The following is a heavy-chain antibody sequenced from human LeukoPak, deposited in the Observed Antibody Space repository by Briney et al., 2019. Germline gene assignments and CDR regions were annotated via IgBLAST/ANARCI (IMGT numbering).Heavy chain of an antibody. CDR2: IIPIFGTA. J-gene: IGHJ3*02. D-gene: IGHD5-18*01. CDR1: GGTFSSYA. Sequence: ASVKVSCKASGGTFSSYAISWVRQAPGQGLEWMGGIIPIFGTASYAQKFQGRVTITADESTSTAYMELSSLRSEDTAVYYCARGDTAMVSDAFDIWGQGTMVTVSS. V-gene: IGHV1-69*13. CDR3: ARGDTAMVSDAFDI.